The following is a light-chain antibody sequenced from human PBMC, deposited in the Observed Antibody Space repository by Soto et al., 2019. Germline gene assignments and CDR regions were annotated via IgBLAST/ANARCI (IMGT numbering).Light chain of an antibody. CDR1: QSIGKH. V-gene: IGKV1-39*01. CDR2: GVF. Sequence: DIQMTQSPSFLSASVGDRVTIACRASQSIGKHLNWYQQKPGKAPKFLVYGVFKLQSAVPSRFTGNGTGTAFILTVNDLQPEDLATYSCQQSYSSPTTLGQGTRLEIK. J-gene: IGKJ5*01. CDR3: QQSYSSPTT.